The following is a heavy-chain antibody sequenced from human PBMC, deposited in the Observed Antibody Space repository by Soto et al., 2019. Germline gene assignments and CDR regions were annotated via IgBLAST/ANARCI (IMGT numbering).Heavy chain of an antibody. J-gene: IGHJ4*02. CDR3: ARGISGYWGFDY. CDR1: GFSFSSYW. CDR2: ISSDGSNT. Sequence: DVHLVESGGGLVQPVGSLRLSCAASGFSFSSYWMHWVRQAPGKGLMWVSRISSDGSNTYYADSVKGRFSISRDNAKNTLYLQVNRLRAEDTAVYYCARGISGYWGFDYWGQGTLVIVSS. V-gene: IGHV3-74*01. D-gene: IGHD2-2*03.